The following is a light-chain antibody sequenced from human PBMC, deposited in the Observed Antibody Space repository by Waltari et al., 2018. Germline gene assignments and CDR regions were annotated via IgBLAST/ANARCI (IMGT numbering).Light chain of an antibody. V-gene: IGKV1-5*03. J-gene: IGKJ4*01. CDR2: KAS. CDR1: QRISSW. Sequence: DIQLTPSPSTLSASVADSVTITCRASQRISSWLAWYQQKPGKAPKLLIYKASSLESGVPSGFSGSGSGTEFTLTISSLQPDDFATYYCQQYNSYSLTFGGGTKVEIK. CDR3: QQYNSYSLT.